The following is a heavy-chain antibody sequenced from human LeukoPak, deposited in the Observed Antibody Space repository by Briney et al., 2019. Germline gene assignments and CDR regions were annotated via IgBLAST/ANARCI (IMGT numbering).Heavy chain of an antibody. CDR2: INHSGST. CDR3: ARDDSSGVFDY. Sequence: SETLSLTCAVYGGSFSGYYWSWLRQPPGKGLEWIGEINHSGSTNYNPSLKSRVTISVDTSKNQFSLKLSSATAADTAVYYCARDDSSGVFDYWGQGTLVTVSS. J-gene: IGHJ4*02. D-gene: IGHD3-22*01. CDR1: GGSFSGYY. V-gene: IGHV4-34*01.